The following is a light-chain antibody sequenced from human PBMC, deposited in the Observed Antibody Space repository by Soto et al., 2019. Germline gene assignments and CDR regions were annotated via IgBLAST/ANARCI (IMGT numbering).Light chain of an antibody. V-gene: IGKV3-11*01. Sequence: EIVVTQSPATLSLSPGERATLSCRASQSVSSNLAWYQQKPGQAPRLLIYDASNRATGIPARFSGSGSGTDFTLTISSLEPEDFAVYYCQQYADWPLTFGQATRVEIK. CDR1: QSVSSN. CDR3: QQYADWPLT. CDR2: DAS. J-gene: IGKJ1*01.